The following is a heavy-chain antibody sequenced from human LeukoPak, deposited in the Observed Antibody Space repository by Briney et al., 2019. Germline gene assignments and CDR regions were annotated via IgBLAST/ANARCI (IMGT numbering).Heavy chain of an antibody. J-gene: IGHJ2*01. Sequence: ASVKVSCKASGGTFSSNAISWVRQAPGQGLEWMGGIIPIFGTANYAQKFQGRVTITADESTSTAYMELSSLRSEDTAVYYCARGPRSEQWLVIGSYDWYFDLWGRGTLVTVSS. CDR2: IIPIFGTA. CDR3: ARGPRSEQWLVIGSYDWYFDL. V-gene: IGHV1-69*13. D-gene: IGHD6-19*01. CDR1: GGTFSSNA.